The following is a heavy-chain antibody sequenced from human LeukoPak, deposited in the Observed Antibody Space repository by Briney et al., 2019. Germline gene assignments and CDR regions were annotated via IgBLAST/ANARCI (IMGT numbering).Heavy chain of an antibody. CDR2: IWSDGSNK. D-gene: IGHD5/OR15-5a*01. CDR3: ARRRYSVYDFDY. Sequence: GGSLRLSCAASGFTFSTYCMHWVRQAPGKGLEWVAVIWSDGSNKYYADSVKGRFTISEDNSKTTLYLQMNSLRAEDAAVYYCARRRYSVYDFDYWGQGTLVTVSS. CDR1: GFTFSTYC. V-gene: IGHV3-33*01. J-gene: IGHJ4*02.